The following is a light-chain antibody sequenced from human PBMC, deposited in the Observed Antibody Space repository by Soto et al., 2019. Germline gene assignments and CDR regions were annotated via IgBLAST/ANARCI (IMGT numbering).Light chain of an antibody. CDR1: QSVSSY. CDR2: DAS. J-gene: IGKJ1*01. CDR3: QQRSNWPPK. Sequence: EIVLTQSPATVSLSPGERATLSCRASQSVSSYLAWYQQKPGQAPRLLIYDASNRATGIPARFSGSGSGTDFTLTISSLEPEDFAVYYCQQRSNWPPKFGQGTKVAIK. V-gene: IGKV3-11*01.